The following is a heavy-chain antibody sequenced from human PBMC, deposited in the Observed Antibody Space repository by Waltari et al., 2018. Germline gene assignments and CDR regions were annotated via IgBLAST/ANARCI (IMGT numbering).Heavy chain of an antibody. V-gene: IGHV4-38-2*01. J-gene: IGHJ4*02. Sequence: QVQLQESGPGLVKPSETLSLTCAVSGGSISGGYDWSWIRQPPGKGLEWIGYIYGSSGSTNYNPSLKNRVTISKDTSKNQFSLKLSSVTAADTAVYYCARWTVFAYFDYWGQGVLVTVSS. CDR2: IYGSSGST. CDR1: GGSISGGYD. D-gene: IGHD3-3*01. CDR3: ARWTVFAYFDY.